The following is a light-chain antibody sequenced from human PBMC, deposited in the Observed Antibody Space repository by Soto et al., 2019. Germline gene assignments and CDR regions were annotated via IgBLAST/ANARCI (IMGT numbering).Light chain of an antibody. CDR3: QQHGSLAPT. V-gene: IGKV3-20*01. Sequence: EIVLTQSPGTLSLSPGETATLSCRASQSLSSNSIAWYQQRLGQAPRLLIFGASNRPTDIPDRFSGSGSGTGFNRSISRLEPEDFSVYYCQQHGSLAPTFGQETRVDIK. J-gene: IGKJ1*01. CDR2: GAS. CDR1: QSLSSNS.